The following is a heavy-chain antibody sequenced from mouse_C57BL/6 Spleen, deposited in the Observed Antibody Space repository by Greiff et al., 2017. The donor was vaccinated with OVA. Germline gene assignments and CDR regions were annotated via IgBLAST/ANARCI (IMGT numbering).Heavy chain of an antibody. J-gene: IGHJ2*01. V-gene: IGHV1-82*01. CDR2: IYPGDGDT. D-gene: IGHD4-1*02. CDR3: ARDSNWDQRGYYFDY. CDR1: GYAFSSSW. Sequence: QVQLQQSGPELVKPGASVKISCKASGYAFSSSWMNWVKQRPGKGLEWIGRIYPGDGDTNYNGKFKGKATLTADKSSSTAYMQLSSLTSEDSAVYFCARDSNWDQRGYYFDYWGQGTTLTVSS.